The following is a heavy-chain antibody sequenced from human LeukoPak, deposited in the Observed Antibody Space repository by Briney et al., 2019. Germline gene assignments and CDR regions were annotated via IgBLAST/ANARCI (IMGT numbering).Heavy chain of an antibody. CDR1: GGSISSYY. CDR2: IFYSGST. CDR3: AREEGAVTMIVVLDAFGI. V-gene: IGHV4-59*12. D-gene: IGHD3-22*01. J-gene: IGHJ3*02. Sequence: SETLSLTCTVSGGSISSYYWSWIRQPPGKGLEWIGYIFYSGSTNYNPSLESRVTMSVDTSKNQFSLKLRSVTAADTAVYYCAREEGAVTMIVVLDAFGIWGQGTMVTVSS.